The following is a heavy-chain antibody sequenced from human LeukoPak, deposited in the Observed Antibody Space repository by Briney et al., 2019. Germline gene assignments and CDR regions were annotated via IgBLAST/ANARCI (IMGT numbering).Heavy chain of an antibody. CDR1: GFTFSSYG. J-gene: IGHJ3*02. V-gene: IGHV3-30*18. D-gene: IGHD6-13*01. Sequence: PGGSLRLSCAASGFTFSSYGIHWVRQAPGKGLEWVAVISYLGDDQFYAESVKGRFTISRDNSKNTLYLQMNSLRAEDTAIYYCAKVGSRWAFDIWGQGTMVTVSS. CDR3: AKVGSRWAFDI. CDR2: ISYLGDDQ.